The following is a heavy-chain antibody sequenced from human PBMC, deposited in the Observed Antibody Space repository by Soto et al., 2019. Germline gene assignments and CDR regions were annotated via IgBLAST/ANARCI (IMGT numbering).Heavy chain of an antibody. CDR1: GFTFSSYA. J-gene: IGHJ4*02. D-gene: IGHD6-19*01. V-gene: IGHV3-23*01. CDR3: AKDSSSGWYGHFDY. Sequence: GGSLRLACAASGFTFSSYAMSWVRQAPGKGLEWVSAISVSGGSTYYADSVKGRFTISRDNSKNTLYLQMNSLRAEDTAVYYCAKDSSSGWYGHFDYWGQGTLVTVSS. CDR2: ISVSGGST.